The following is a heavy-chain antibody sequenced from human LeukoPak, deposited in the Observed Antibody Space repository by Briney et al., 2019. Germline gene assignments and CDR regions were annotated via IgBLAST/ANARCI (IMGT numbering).Heavy chain of an antibody. CDR1: GFTFSSYS. D-gene: IGHD3-10*01. CDR3: ARFGAGSSYSTSPIDY. J-gene: IGHJ4*02. V-gene: IGHV3-21*01. CDR2: ISSSSSYT. Sequence: PGGSLRLSCAASGFTFSSYSMNWVRQAPGKGLEWVSSISSSSSYTYYADSVEGRFTISRDNAKNSLYLQMNSLRAEDTAVYYCARFGAGSSYSTSPIDYWGQGTLVTVSS.